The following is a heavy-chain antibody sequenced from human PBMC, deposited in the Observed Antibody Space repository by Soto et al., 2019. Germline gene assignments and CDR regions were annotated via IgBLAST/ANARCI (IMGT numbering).Heavy chain of an antibody. Sequence: GGSLRLSCAASGFTFSSYGMHWVRQAPGKGLEWVAVISYDGSNKYYADSVKGRFTISRDNSKNTLYLQMNSLRAEDTAVYYCAKARSTDIVVVVAANTAFDYWGQGTLVTVSS. CDR3: AKARSTDIVVVVAANTAFDY. D-gene: IGHD2-15*01. CDR1: GFTFSSYG. J-gene: IGHJ4*02. CDR2: ISYDGSNK. V-gene: IGHV3-30*18.